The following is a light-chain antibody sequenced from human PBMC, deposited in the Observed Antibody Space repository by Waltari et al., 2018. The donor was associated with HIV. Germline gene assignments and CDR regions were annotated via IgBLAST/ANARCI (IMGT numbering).Light chain of an antibody. CDR3: QQYSSSQWT. J-gene: IGKJ1*01. Sequence: EIVLTQSPGTLSLSPGERATLSCRASQSIINNYLAWFQQRPGQAPRLLIYAASSRATGTPDRFSGSGSGTDFTLTISRLEPEDFAVYYCQQYSSSQWTFAKGPRWKSN. CDR1: QSIINNY. V-gene: IGKV3-20*01. CDR2: AAS.